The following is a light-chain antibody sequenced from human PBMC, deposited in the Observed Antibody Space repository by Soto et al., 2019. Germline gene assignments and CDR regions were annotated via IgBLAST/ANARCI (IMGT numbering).Light chain of an antibody. J-gene: IGKJ4*02. V-gene: IGKV1-39*01. CDR2: AAS. Sequence: DIQMTQSPSSLSASVGDRVTITCRASQGIRNDLGWYQQKPGKDPKRLIYAASSLQSGVPSRFSGSGSGTDFNLTISSLQTEDFATYSCQQSYNSTQTVGRGTQVEIK. CDR3: QQSYNSTQT. CDR1: QGIRND.